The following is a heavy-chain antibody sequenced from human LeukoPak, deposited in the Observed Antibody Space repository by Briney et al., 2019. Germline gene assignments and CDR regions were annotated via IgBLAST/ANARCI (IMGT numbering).Heavy chain of an antibody. CDR1: GYTLTELS. Sequence: ASVKVSCKVSGYTLTELSTHWVRQAPGKGLEWMGGFDPEDGERIYAQKFQDRVTMTEDTSTDTAYMELRSLRSEDTAMYYCATALRLEALDLWGHGTMVTVSS. D-gene: IGHD3-16*01. V-gene: IGHV1-24*01. CDR2: FDPEDGER. CDR3: ATALRLEALDL. J-gene: IGHJ3*01.